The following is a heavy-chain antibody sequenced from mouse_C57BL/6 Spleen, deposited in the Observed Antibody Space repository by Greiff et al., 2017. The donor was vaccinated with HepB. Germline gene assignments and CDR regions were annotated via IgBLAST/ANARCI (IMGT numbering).Heavy chain of an antibody. J-gene: IGHJ3*01. CDR3: ARKDYGNHEGFAY. D-gene: IGHD2-1*01. V-gene: IGHV1-81*01. CDR2: IYPRSGNT. CDR1: GYTFTSYG. Sequence: VKLQESGAELARPGASVKLSCKASGYTFTSYGISWVKQRTGQGLEWIGEIYPRSGNTYYNEKFKGKATLTADKSSSTAYMELRSLTSEDSAVYFCARKDYGNHEGFAYWGQGTLVTVSA.